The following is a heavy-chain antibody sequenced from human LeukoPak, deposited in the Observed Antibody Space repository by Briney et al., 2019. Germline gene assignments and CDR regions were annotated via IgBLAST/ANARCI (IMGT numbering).Heavy chain of an antibody. CDR2: IYSGGST. CDR1: GFTVSSNY. J-gene: IGHJ4*02. D-gene: IGHD3-22*01. CDR3: ASSRPYYYDSSGYPHFDY. V-gene: IGHV3-66*01. Sequence: GGSLRLSCAASGFTVSSNYMSWVRQAPGKWLEWVSVIYSGGSTYYADSVKGRFTISRDNSKNTLYLQMNSLRAEDTAVYYCASSRPYYYDSSGYPHFDYWGQGTLVTVSS.